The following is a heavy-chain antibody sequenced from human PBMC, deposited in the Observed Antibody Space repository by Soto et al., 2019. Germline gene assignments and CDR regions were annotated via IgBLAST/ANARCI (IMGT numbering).Heavy chain of an antibody. J-gene: IGHJ6*02. CDR2: ISSNGGST. V-gene: IGHV3-64D*06. Sequence: ETLSLTCTVSGDSISGSYWWSWVRQPPGKGLEWVSGISSNGGSTYYADSVKDRFTISRDNSKNTLFLQVNSLTAEDTAVYYCVKDRRTTRRAMDVWGQGTTVTVSS. CDR1: GDSISGSYW. D-gene: IGHD1-7*01. CDR3: VKDRRTTRRAMDV.